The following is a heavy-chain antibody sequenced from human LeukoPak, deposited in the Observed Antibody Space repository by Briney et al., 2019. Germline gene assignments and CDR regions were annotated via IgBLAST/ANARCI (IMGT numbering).Heavy chain of an antibody. CDR1: GFTFSKAW. J-gene: IGHJ2*01. CDR2: IKSKTDGGTI. CDR3: TTNIGPDSSGYYSNWYFDL. Sequence: GGSLRLSCAASGFTFSKAWMSWVRQAPGKGLEWVGRIKSKTDGGTIEYAVPVKGRFTISRDDSKNTQYLQMNSLETEDTAVYYCTTNIGPDSSGYYSNWYFDLWGRGTLVTVSS. V-gene: IGHV3-15*01. D-gene: IGHD3-22*01.